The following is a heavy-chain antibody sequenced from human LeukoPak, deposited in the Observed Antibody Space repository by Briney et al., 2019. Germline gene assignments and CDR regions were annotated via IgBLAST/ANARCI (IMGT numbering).Heavy chain of an antibody. Sequence: GGSLRLSCAASGFTFSNYAMRWVRQAPGKRVEWVSGISNGGGSTHHSDSVKGRFTISRDNSKNTLYLQMNSLTAEDTAVYYCAKAFYYDSTFPGPFDYWGQGTQVIVSS. CDR3: AKAFYYDSTFPGPFDY. CDR2: ISNGGGST. J-gene: IGHJ4*02. CDR1: GFTFSNYA. V-gene: IGHV3-23*01. D-gene: IGHD3-22*01.